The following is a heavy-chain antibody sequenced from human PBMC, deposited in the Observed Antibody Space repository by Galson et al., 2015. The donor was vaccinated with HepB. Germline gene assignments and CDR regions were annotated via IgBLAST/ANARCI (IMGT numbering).Heavy chain of an antibody. J-gene: IGHJ4*02. CDR2: IRSKIDGGTT. CDR1: GFTFSNAW. Sequence: SLRLSCAVSGFTFSNAWMSWVRQAPGKGLEWIGRIRSKIDGGTTDYITPVKGRFTISRDDSNEMLYLQMNSLKTEDTAMYYCTTGSDWGQGTLVTVSS. CDR3: TTGSD. V-gene: IGHV3-15*01.